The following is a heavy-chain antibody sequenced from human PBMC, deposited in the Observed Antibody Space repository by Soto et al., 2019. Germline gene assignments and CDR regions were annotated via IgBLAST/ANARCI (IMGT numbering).Heavy chain of an antibody. CDR2: IYWDDDK. V-gene: IGHV2-5*02. D-gene: IGHD3-10*01. J-gene: IGHJ4*02. CDR3: AHRDGNMVRGVIAFDY. Sequence: QITLKESGPTLVKPTQTLTLTCIFSGFSISTSGVGVGWIRQPPGKALEWLALIYWDDDKRYSPILKSRLTITKDTSKNQVVLTMTNMYPVDTATYYCAHRDGNMVRGVIAFDYWGQGTLVTVAS. CDR1: GFSISTSGVG.